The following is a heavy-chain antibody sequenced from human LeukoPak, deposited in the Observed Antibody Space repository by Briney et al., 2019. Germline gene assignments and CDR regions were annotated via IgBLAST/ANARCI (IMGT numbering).Heavy chain of an antibody. CDR3: ARDVPHNWFDT. CDR1: GITFGNNW. CDR2: INSDGGGA. J-gene: IGHJ5*02. V-gene: IGHV3-74*01. Sequence: GGSLRLSCAGSGITFGNNWMHWVRQGPGKGLVWISRINSDGGGAIYADSVKGPFTVSRDNAKNTLYLQMNSLRAEDTAMYYCARDVPHNWFDTWGQGTLVTVSS.